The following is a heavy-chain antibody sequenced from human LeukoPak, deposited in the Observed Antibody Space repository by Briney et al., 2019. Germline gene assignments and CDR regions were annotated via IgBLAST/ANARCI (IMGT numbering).Heavy chain of an antibody. V-gene: IGHV3-48*03. Sequence: GGSLRLSCAASGFTFSSYEMNWGRQAPGKGLEWVSYISSSGSTIYYADSVKGRSTISRDNAKDSLYLQMNSLRAEDTAVYYCASYDILPGYFDYWGQGTLVTVSS. J-gene: IGHJ4*02. CDR1: GFTFSSYE. CDR3: ASYDILPGYFDY. CDR2: ISSSGSTI. D-gene: IGHD3-9*01.